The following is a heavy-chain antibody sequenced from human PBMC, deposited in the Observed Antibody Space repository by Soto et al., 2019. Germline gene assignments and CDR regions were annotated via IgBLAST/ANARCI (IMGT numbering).Heavy chain of an antibody. CDR2: INDSGNI. D-gene: IGHD3-10*01. CDR1: GGSFSGYQ. CDR3: ARGLILWFGELSRRGGYYYDVDV. Sequence: QVQLQQWGAGLLKPSETLSLTCAVYGGSFSGYQWSWIRQTPGKGLEWIGEINDSGNINYNPSLTSRVTIFLDTPKKQISLKLSSVTAADTAVYYCARGLILWFGELSRRGGYYYDVDVWGKGTTVIVSS. V-gene: IGHV4-34*01. J-gene: IGHJ6*03.